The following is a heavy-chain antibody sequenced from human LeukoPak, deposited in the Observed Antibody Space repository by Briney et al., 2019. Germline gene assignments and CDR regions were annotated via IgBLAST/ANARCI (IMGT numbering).Heavy chain of an antibody. CDR3: ARGGDFYDSTGYYYSPRFDP. V-gene: IGHV4-61*02. CDR1: GGSISSGSYF. Sequence: SQTLSLTCTVSGGSISSGSYFWTWIRQPAGKGLEWIGRISSRGSTNYNPSVKSRVSISVDTSKNHFSLKLTSVTAADTAVYYCARGGDFYDSTGYYYSPRFDPWGQGALVTVSS. J-gene: IGHJ5*02. CDR2: ISSRGST. D-gene: IGHD3-22*01.